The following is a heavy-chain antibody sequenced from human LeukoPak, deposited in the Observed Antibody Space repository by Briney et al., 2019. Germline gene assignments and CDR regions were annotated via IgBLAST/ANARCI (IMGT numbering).Heavy chain of an antibody. Sequence: GGSLRLSCAASGFTLSSYWMAWVRQAPGKGLEWGANIKQDGSEKYFVDSVKGRFTISRDNTKNSLYLQMNSLRAEDTAVYYCAREYYYGSGSYGYWGQGTLVTVSS. V-gene: IGHV3-7*01. CDR2: IKQDGSEK. CDR1: GFTLSSYW. CDR3: AREYYYGSGSYGY. D-gene: IGHD3-10*01. J-gene: IGHJ4*02.